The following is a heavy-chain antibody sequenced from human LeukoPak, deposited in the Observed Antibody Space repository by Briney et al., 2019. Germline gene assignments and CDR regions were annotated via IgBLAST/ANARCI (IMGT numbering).Heavy chain of an antibody. CDR2: INHSGST. CDR3: ARGYCSSTSCYPTDY. Sequence: SETLSLTCAVYGGSFSGYYWSWIRQPPGKGLEWIGEINHSGSTNYNPSLKSRVTISVDRSKNQFSLKLSSVTAADTAVYYCARGYCSSTSCYPTDYWGQGTLVTVSS. CDR1: GGSFSGYY. J-gene: IGHJ4*02. V-gene: IGHV4-34*01. D-gene: IGHD2-2*01.